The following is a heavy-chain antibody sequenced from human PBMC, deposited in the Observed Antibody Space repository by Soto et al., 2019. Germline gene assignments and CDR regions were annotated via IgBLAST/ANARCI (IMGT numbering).Heavy chain of an antibody. D-gene: IGHD3-3*01. CDR1: GGYISGGYYS. Sequence: PSETLSLTFAVSGGYISGGYYSWSWIRQPPGKGLEWIGFIYNSGSTYYNSYLKSRVTISVDRSKNHFFLNSTSVTAADPAVYYSATYRKVFQSRGQGTKVNVS. CDR3: ATYRKVFQS. CDR2: IYNSGST. J-gene: IGHJ3*01. V-gene: IGHV4-30-2*01.